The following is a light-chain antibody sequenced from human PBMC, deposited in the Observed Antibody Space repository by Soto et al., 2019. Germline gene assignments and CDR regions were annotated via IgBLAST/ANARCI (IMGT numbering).Light chain of an antibody. CDR2: DAS. CDR3: QQYFTVPHT. CDR1: QSIDRR. V-gene: IGKV1-5*01. J-gene: IGKJ2*01. Sequence: DIQMTQSPSTLSASVRDSVTITCRASQSIDRRLAWYQKKPGKAPNLVIYDASTLESGDPSRFSGSGSETEFTLTISSLQPDDSATYYCQQYFTVPHTFGLGTTLQIK.